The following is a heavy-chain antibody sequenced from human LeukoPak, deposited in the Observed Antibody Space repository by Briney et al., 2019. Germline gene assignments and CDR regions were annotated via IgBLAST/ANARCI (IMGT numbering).Heavy chain of an antibody. CDR3: TRLELTATDY. CDR1: GFTFSGSA. J-gene: IGHJ4*02. Sequence: GGSLKLSCAASGFTFSGSAIQWVRQASGKGLEWVGRIRSKANSYATAYAASVKGRFTISRDDSKNTAYLLMNSLKTEDTAVYDCTRLELTATDYWGQGTLVTVSS. V-gene: IGHV3-73*01. D-gene: IGHD1-1*01. CDR2: IRSKANSYAT.